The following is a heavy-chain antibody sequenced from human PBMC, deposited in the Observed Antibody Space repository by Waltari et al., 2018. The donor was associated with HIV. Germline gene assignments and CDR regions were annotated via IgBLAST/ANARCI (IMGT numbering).Heavy chain of an antibody. CDR2: ISSSSSYI. CDR3: ARDSGPYYYDSSGYASFDY. J-gene: IGHJ4*02. V-gene: IGHV3-21*01. D-gene: IGHD3-22*01. Sequence: EVQLVESGGGLVKPGGSLRLSCAASGFSFRRYSMTWVRQAPGKGLEWVSSISSSSSYIYYADSVKGRFTISRDNAKNSLYLQMNSLRAEDTAVYYCARDSGPYYYDSSGYASFDYWGQGTLVTVSS. CDR1: GFSFRRYS.